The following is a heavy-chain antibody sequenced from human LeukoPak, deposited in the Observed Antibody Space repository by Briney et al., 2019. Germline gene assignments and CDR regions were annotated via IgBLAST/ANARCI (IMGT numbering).Heavy chain of an antibody. V-gene: IGHV4-39*01. CDR1: GGSISSSGYY. CDR2: IYYSGST. Sequence: SEPLSLTCTVSGGSISSSGYYWGWIRQPPGKGLEWIASIYYSGSTYYNPSLKSRVTISVDTSKNQLSLKLSSLTAADTAVYYCARHEYSGSYYGLSWFDPWGQGTLITVSS. J-gene: IGHJ5*02. CDR3: ARHEYSGSYYGLSWFDP. D-gene: IGHD1-26*01.